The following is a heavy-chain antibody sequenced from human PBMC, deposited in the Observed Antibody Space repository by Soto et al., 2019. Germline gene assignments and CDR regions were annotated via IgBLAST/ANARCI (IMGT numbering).Heavy chain of an antibody. Sequence: QVQLVESGGGLVKPGGSLRLSCAASGFTFSDYYMSWIRQAPGKGLEWVSYISSRRSTIFYADSVKGRFTISRDNVKNSLYLQMKRLRAEDTAVYYCASGTNGAFFVYWGQGILVTVSS. CDR3: ASGTNGAFFVY. V-gene: IGHV3-11*01. CDR2: ISSRRSTI. J-gene: IGHJ4*02. D-gene: IGHD2-8*01. CDR1: GFTFSDYY.